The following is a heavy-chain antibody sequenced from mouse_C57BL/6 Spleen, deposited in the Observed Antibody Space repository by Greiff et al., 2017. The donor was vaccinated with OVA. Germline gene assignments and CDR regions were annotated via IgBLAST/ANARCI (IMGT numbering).Heavy chain of an antibody. V-gene: IGHV6-3*01. CDR3: TGNSNYEEGAMDY. Sequence: DVHLVESGGGLVQPGGSMKLSCVASGFTFSNYWMNWVRQSPEKGLEWVAQIRLKSDNYATHYAESVKGRFTISRDDSKSSVYLQMNNLRAEDTGIYYCTGNSNYEEGAMDYWGQGTSVTVSS. J-gene: IGHJ4*01. CDR1: GFTFSNYW. D-gene: IGHD2-5*01. CDR2: IRLKSDNYAT.